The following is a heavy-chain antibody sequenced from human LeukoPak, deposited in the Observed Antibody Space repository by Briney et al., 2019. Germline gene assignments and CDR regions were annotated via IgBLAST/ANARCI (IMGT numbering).Heavy chain of an antibody. Sequence: GGSLRLSCAASGFTFKDYAMHWVRQAPGKGLEWVCLIRWDSSNTVYADSVKGRFTISRDNSKNSLYLQMSSLRVEDTALYYCVEESESGGYRYFRLWGQGTLVTVSS. CDR1: GFTFKDYA. CDR3: VEESESGGYRYFRL. J-gene: IGHJ1*01. D-gene: IGHD3-22*01. V-gene: IGHV3-43D*04. CDR2: IRWDSSNT.